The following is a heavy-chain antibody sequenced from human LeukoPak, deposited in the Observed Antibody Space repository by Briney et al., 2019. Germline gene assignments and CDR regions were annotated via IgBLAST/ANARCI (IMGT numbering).Heavy chain of an antibody. CDR3: ARLGFGQQLAHFDY. Sequence: GESLRISCKGSGYSFTSYWITWVRQMPGKGLEWMGKIDPSDSYTNYSPSFQGHVTLSADKSISTAYLQWSSLKASDTAMYYCARLGFGQQLAHFDYWGQGTLVTVSS. D-gene: IGHD6-13*01. CDR2: IDPSDSYT. J-gene: IGHJ4*02. V-gene: IGHV5-10-1*01. CDR1: GYSFTSYW.